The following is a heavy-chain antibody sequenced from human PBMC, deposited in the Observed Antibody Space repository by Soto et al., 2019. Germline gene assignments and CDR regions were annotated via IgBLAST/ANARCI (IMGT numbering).Heavy chain of an antibody. CDR3: ARAVDYYYYGMDV. V-gene: IGHV3-11*06. CDR2: ISSSSYT. CDR1: GFTFSDYY. D-gene: IGHD2-15*01. J-gene: IGHJ6*02. Sequence: GGSLRLSCAASGFTFSDYYMSWIRQAPGKGLEWVSYISSSSYTNYADSVKGRFTISRDNAKNSLYLQMNSLRAEDTAVYYCARAVDYYYYGMDVWGQGTTVTVSS.